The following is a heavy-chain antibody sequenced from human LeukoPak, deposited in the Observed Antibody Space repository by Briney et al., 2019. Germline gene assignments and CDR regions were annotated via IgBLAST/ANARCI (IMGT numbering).Heavy chain of an antibody. V-gene: IGHV3-21*04. J-gene: IGHJ3*02. CDR3: ARGLRASWLLFSDAFDI. D-gene: IGHD3-3*01. CDR2: ISSSSSYI. Sequence: GGSLRLSCAASGFTFSSYSMNWVRQAPRKGLEWVSSISSSSSYIYYADSVKGRFTISRDNAKNSLYLQMNGLRAEDTAVYYCARGLRASWLLFSDAFDIWGQGTMVTVSS. CDR1: GFTFSSYS.